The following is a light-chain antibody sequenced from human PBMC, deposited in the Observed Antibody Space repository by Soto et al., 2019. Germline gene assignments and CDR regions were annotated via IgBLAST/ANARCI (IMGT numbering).Light chain of an antibody. Sequence: DIQMTQSPSTLSGSVGARDTITCRASQTISSWLAWYQQKPGKAPKLLIYEASTLKSGVPSRFSGSGSGTEFTLTISSLQPDDFATYYCQHYNSYSEAFGQGTKVDIK. CDR2: EAS. J-gene: IGKJ1*01. CDR3: QHYNSYSEA. CDR1: QTISSW. V-gene: IGKV1-5*03.